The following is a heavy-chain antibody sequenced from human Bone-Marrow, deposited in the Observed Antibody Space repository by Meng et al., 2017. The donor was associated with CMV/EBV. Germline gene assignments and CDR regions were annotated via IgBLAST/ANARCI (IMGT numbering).Heavy chain of an antibody. CDR3: AKVVNYDILTGYWYYYYYAMDV. CDR1: GFTFSSYG. CDR2: ISGSGGST. V-gene: IGHV3-23*01. Sequence: GESLKISCAASGFTFSSYGMHWVRQAPGKGLEWVSTISGSGGSTYYADSVRGRFTISRDNSKNTLYLQMNSLRAEDTAVYYCAKVVNYDILTGYWYYYYYAMDVWGQGTTVTVSS. J-gene: IGHJ6*02. D-gene: IGHD3-9*01.